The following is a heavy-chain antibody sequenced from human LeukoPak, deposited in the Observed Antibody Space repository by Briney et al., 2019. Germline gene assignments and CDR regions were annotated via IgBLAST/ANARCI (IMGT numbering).Heavy chain of an antibody. J-gene: IGHJ4*02. V-gene: IGHV1-2*02. CDR1: GYTFTSYY. CDR2: LNPYSGGT. Sequence: ASVTVSCKASGYTFTSYYMHWVRQAPGQGLEWMGWLNPYSGGTNYAQKFQGRVTLTRDTSITTAYMDLSSLTSDDTALYYCARALTRYSTAWYGYWGQGTLVTVSS. D-gene: IGHD6-19*01. CDR3: ARALTRYSTAWYGY.